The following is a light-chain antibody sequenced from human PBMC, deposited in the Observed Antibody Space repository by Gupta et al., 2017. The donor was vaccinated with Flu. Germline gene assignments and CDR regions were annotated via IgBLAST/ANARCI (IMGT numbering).Light chain of an antibody. V-gene: IGKV1-33*01. CDR1: QDINKY. CDR2: DVS. Sequence: DIQMTQSPSSLSASVGDRVTITCQASQDINKYLNWYQQKPGKAPKLLIYDVSNLEAGVPSRFSGSGSGTHFTFTISSLQPEDIATYYCQQYGIFPPIAFGQGTRLDIK. CDR3: QQYGIFPPIA. J-gene: IGKJ5*01.